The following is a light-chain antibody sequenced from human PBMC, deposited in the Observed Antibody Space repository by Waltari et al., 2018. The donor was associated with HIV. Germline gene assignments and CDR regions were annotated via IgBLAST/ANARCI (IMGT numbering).Light chain of an antibody. J-gene: IGLJ3*02. CDR2: DVS. V-gene: IGLV2-14*03. CDR3: GSYTSSSTLV. Sequence: QSALTQPASVSGSPGQSITIPYTRTSSDVDPYNLFSWYQQHPGKAPQLMIYDVSSRPSGVSDRFSGSKSGNKASLTMSGLQAEDEADYYCGSYTSSSTLVFGGGTKLTVL. CDR1: SSDVDPYNL.